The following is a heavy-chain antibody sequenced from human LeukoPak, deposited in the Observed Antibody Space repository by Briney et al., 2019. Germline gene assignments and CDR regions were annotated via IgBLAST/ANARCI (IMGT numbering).Heavy chain of an antibody. CDR2: IYHSGST. CDR3: VRGRYSSGWFKDKNWFDP. CDR1: GYSISSGHY. Sequence: SETLSLTCTVSGYSISSGHYWGWIRHPPGKGLEWIGNIYHSGSTYYNPSLKSRVTISVDTSKNQFSLKLSSVTAADTAVYYCVRGRYSSGWFKDKNWFDPWGQGIPVTVSS. V-gene: IGHV4-38-2*02. D-gene: IGHD6-19*01. J-gene: IGHJ5*02.